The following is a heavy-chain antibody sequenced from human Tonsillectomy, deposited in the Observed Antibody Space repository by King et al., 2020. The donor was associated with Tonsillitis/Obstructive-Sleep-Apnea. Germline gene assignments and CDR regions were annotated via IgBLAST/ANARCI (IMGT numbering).Heavy chain of an antibody. Sequence: VQLVESGGGLIQPGGSLRLSCAASEFSVSTNYMSWVRQAPGKGLEWVSSIHSGSTTYNADSVKGRFTISRDNYKNTLYLQMNSLRVEDTAVYFCSRVLKDSNCWYHFDYWGQGAVVTVSS. CDR3: SRVLKDSNCWYHFDY. CDR1: EFSVSTNY. J-gene: IGHJ4*02. D-gene: IGHD6-13*01. CDR2: IHSGSTT. V-gene: IGHV3-53*01.